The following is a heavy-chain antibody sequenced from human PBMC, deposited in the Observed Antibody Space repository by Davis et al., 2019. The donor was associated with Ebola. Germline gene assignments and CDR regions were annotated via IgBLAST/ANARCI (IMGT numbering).Heavy chain of an antibody. J-gene: IGHJ4*02. CDR1: GYTFTSYG. CDR3: ARDPMNTLAALPDF. Sequence: AASVKVSCKASGYTFTSYGISWVRQAPGQGLDWMGLINPASGIATYAQKFQGRLSITTDTSTSTVDLDLSSLGPEDTAVYYCARDPMNTLAALPDFWGQGTLVTVSS. D-gene: IGHD1/OR15-1a*01. V-gene: IGHV1-18*01. CDR2: INPASGIA.